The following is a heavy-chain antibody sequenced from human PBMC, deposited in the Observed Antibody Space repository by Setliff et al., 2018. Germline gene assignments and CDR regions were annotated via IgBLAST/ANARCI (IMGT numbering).Heavy chain of an antibody. CDR1: GSSITSSNW. V-gene: IGHV3-21*06. Sequence: ETLSLTCGVSGSSITSSNWWSWVRQAPGKGLQYVSSISPGSTYTYYAESVEGRFTITRDDAKSSLFLQMDGLRPEDTAVYYCVRDEAAVQYYDSRAFD. CDR3: VRDEAAVQYYDSRAFD. J-gene: IGHJ3*01. D-gene: IGHD3-22*01. CDR2: ISPGSTYT.